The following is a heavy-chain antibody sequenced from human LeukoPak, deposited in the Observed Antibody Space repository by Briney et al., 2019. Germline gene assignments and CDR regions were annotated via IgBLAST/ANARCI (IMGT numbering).Heavy chain of an antibody. CDR3: AKSPGRSNGGPAY. CDR1: GFSFSIDA. V-gene: IGHV3-23*01. Sequence: GGSLGLSCAASGFSFSIDAMSWVRQAPGKGLEWVSGISSSGFRTYYADSVKGRFTISRDNSKNTLYLQMNSLRAEDVTAVYYCAKSPGRSNGGPAYWGQGTLVTVSS. J-gene: IGHJ4*02. CDR2: ISSSGFRT. D-gene: IGHD7-27*01.